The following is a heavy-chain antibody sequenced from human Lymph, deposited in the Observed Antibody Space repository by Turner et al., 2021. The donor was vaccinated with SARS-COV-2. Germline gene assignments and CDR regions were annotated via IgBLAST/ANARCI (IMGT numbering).Heavy chain of an antibody. CDR1: GYTLTELS. CDR2: FEPEDGAT. J-gene: IGHJ6*02. D-gene: IGHD6-19*01. Sequence: QVQLVQSGAEVKKPGASVKVSCKVSGYTLTELSMHWVRQAPGKGLEWMGGFEPEDGATIYAQKFQGSVTMTEDTSIDTVYMELSSLRSEDTAVYYCAIDRKKWLVQTGDGMDVWGQGTTVTVSS. CDR3: AIDRKKWLVQTGDGMDV. V-gene: IGHV1-24*01.